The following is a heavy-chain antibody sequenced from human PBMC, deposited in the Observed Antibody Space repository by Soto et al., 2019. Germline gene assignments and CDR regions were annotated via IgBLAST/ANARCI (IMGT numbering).Heavy chain of an antibody. D-gene: IGHD6-6*01. V-gene: IGHV1-3*01. Sequence: GASVKVSCKASGYTFTSYAMHWVRQAPGQRLEWMGWINAGNGNTKYSQKFQGRVTITRDTSASTAYMELSSLRSEDTAVYYCARDRIAARPSNYFDYWGQGTRVTVSS. CDR3: ARDRIAARPSNYFDY. J-gene: IGHJ4*02. CDR1: GYTFTSYA. CDR2: INAGNGNT.